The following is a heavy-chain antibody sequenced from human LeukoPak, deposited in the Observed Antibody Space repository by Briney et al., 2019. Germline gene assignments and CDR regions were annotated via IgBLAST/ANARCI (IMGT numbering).Heavy chain of an antibody. V-gene: IGHV3-7*01. CDR2: IKQDETEK. Sequence: GGSLRLSCAASGFTFNSYWMNWVRQAPGKGLEWVANIKQDETEKYYVDSVKGRFSISRDNAKNSLYLQMNSLRAEDTAVYYCARDFSGEFDYWGQGTLVTVSS. D-gene: IGHD3-10*01. CDR1: GFTFNSYW. J-gene: IGHJ4*02. CDR3: ARDFSGEFDY.